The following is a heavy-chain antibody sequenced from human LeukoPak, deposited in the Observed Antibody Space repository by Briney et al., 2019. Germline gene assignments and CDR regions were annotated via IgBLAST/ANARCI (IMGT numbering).Heavy chain of an antibody. CDR1: GFTFSSYA. CDR2: ISGSGGST. V-gene: IGHV3-23*01. J-gene: IGHJ4*02. CDR3: AKDRGPYSGYDSFFDF. D-gene: IGHD5-12*01. Sequence: GGSLRLSCAASGFTFSSYAMSWVRQAPGKGLEWVSAISGSGGSTYYADSVKGRFTISRDNSKNTLYLQMNSLRAEDTAVYYCAKDRGPYSGYDSFFDFWGQGTLVTVSS.